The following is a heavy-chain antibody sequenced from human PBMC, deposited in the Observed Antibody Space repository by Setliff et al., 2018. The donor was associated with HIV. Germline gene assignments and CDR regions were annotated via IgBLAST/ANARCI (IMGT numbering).Heavy chain of an antibody. CDR3: ARGLNYYGSGSYLPLGY. CDR2: INAGDDNT. J-gene: IGHJ4*02. D-gene: IGHD3-10*01. CDR1: GYTFSTNA. Sequence: ASVKVSCKAFGYTFSTNAIHWVRQAPGQRLEWMGYINAGDDNTRYSEKFQGRVTITRDTSANTAYMELSSLRSEDTAVYYCARGLNYYGSGSYLPLGYWGQGTLVTVSS. V-gene: IGHV1-3*01.